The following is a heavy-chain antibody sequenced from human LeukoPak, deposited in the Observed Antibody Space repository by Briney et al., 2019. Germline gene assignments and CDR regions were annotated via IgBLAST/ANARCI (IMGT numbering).Heavy chain of an antibody. V-gene: IGHV3-30*04. CDR2: ISYDGSNK. Sequence: GRSLRLSCAASGFTFSSYAMHWVRQAPPKGLEWVAVISYDGSNKYYADSVKGRFTISRDNSKNTLYLQMNSLRAEDTAVYYCARDLGGQQLVEDCFDYWGQGTLVTVSS. D-gene: IGHD6-13*01. J-gene: IGHJ4*02. CDR3: ARDLGGQQLVEDCFDY. CDR1: GFTFSSYA.